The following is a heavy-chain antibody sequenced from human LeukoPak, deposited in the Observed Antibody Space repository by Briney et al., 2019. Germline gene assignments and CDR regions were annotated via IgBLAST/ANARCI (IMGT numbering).Heavy chain of an antibody. CDR3: ARRGRSTAYYYYMDV. CDR2: IYSGGST. V-gene: IGHV3-66*01. CDR1: GFTFSSYA. J-gene: IGHJ6*03. Sequence: GGSLRLSCAASGFTFSSYAMSWVRQAPGKGLEWVSVIYSGGSTYYADSVKGRFTISRDNAKNSLYLQMNSLRAEDTALYYCARRGRSTAYYYYMDVWGKGTTVTVSS. D-gene: IGHD4-11*01.